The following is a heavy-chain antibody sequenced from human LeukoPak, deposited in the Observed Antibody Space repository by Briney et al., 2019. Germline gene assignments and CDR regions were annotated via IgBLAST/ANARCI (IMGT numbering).Heavy chain of an antibody. CDR2: IIPILGIA. CDR3: ARTTRRDGYKGWFDP. Sequence: GSSVKVSCKASGGTFSSYTISWVRQAPGQGLEWMGRIIPILGIADYAQKFQGRVMITADKSTSTAYMELSSLRSEDTAVYYCARTTRRDGYKGWFDPWGQGTLVTVSS. D-gene: IGHD5-24*01. CDR1: GGTFSSYT. V-gene: IGHV1-69*02. J-gene: IGHJ5*02.